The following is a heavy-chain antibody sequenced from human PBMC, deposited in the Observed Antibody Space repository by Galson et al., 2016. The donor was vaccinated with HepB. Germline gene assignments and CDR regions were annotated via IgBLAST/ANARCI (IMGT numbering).Heavy chain of an antibody. Sequence: SLRLSCAASGFIFSNYAMHWGRQAPGKGLEWVAVISYDANNSYYTDSVKGRFTISRDNSKNTLYLQLDSLRVEDTAVYYCAKDRRAQRVVRGQKYSYYGMDSWGQGTTVTVSS. CDR1: GFIFSNYA. J-gene: IGHJ6*02. CDR3: AKDRRAQRVVRGQKYSYYGMDS. D-gene: IGHD3-10*01. CDR2: ISYDANNS. V-gene: IGHV3-30*18.